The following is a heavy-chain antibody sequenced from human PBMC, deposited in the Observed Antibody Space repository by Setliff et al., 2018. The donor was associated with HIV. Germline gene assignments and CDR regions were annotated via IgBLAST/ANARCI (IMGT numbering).Heavy chain of an antibody. CDR3: RIPPNGGRSFDV. CDR2: ITDSGA. Sequence: GESLKISCVASVSTFTTYDMTWVRQAPGKGLEWVSYITDSGAYYADSVKGRFTISRDTSKNTLYLQLNSLRAEDTAVYYCRIPPNGGRSFDVWGQGTMVTVSS. J-gene: IGHJ3*01. CDR1: VSTFTTYD. V-gene: IGHV3-23*01. D-gene: IGHD2-8*01.